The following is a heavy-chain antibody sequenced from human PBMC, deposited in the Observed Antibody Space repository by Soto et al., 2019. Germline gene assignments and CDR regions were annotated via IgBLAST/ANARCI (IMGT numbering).Heavy chain of an antibody. Sequence: PGESLKISCKGSGYSFTSYWISWVRQMPGKGLEWMGRIDPSDSYTNYSPSFQGHVTISADKSISTAYLQWSSLKASDTAMYYCARRSRGLYYYYYYGMDVWGQGTTVTVSS. CDR1: GYSFTSYW. J-gene: IGHJ6*02. CDR3: ARRSRGLYYYYYYGMDV. CDR2: IDPSDSYT. D-gene: IGHD3-22*01. V-gene: IGHV5-10-1*01.